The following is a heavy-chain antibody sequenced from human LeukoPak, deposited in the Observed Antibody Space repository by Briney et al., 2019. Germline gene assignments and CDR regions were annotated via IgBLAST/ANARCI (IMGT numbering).Heavy chain of an antibody. Sequence: SEPLSLTCIVSGGSINIYYWSWIRQPPGKGLEWIGYIYYSGSANYNPSLESRVAISVDTSKNQFSLKLSSVTAADTAVYYCASLAVAGLSEGYWGQGTLVIVYS. D-gene: IGHD6-19*01. V-gene: IGHV4-59*08. CDR3: ASLAVAGLSEGY. J-gene: IGHJ4*02. CDR1: GGSINIYY. CDR2: IYYSGSA.